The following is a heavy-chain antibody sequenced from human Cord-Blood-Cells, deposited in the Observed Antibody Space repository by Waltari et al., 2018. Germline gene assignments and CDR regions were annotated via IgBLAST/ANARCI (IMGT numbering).Heavy chain of an antibody. Sequence: QVQLQQWGAGLLKPSETLSLTCAAYGGAFSGYYCSWIRQPPGKGLEWIGEINHSGSTNYNPSLKSRVTISVDTSKNQFSLKLSSVTAADTAVYYCARGHYYDSSGYYYYLHWGQGTLVTVSS. CDR2: INHSGST. CDR1: GGAFSGYY. J-gene: IGHJ4*02. CDR3: ARGHYYDSSGYYYYLH. D-gene: IGHD3-22*01. V-gene: IGHV4-34*01.